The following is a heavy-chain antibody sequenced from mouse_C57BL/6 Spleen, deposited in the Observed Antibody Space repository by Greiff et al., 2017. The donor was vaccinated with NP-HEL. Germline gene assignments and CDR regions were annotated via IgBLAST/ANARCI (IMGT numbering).Heavy chain of an antibody. V-gene: IGHV5-17*01. Sequence: EVQLVESGGGLVKPGGSLKLSCAASGFTFSDYGMHWVRQAPEKGLEWVAYISSGSSTIYYADTVKGRFTISRDNAKNTLFLQMTSLRSEDTAMYYCAKPAQAAYWGQGTLVTVSA. CDR2: ISSGSSTI. J-gene: IGHJ3*01. CDR1: GFTFSDYG. D-gene: IGHD3-2*02. CDR3: AKPAQAAY.